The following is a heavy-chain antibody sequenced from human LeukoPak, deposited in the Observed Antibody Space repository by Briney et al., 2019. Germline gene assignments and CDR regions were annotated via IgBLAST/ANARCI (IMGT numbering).Heavy chain of an antibody. CDR1: GGTFSSYA. Sequence: GASVKVSCKASGGTFSSYAISWVRQAPGQGLEWMGGIIPIFGTANYAQKFQGRVTITADKSTSTAYMELSSLRSEDTAVYYCASPHSSSWYFSSTYYYYMDVWGKGTTVTVSS. J-gene: IGHJ6*03. D-gene: IGHD6-13*01. CDR3: ASPHSSSWYFSSTYYYYMDV. V-gene: IGHV1-69*06. CDR2: IIPIFGTA.